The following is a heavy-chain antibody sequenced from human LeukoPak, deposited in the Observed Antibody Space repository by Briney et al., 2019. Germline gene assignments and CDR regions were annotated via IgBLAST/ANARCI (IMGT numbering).Heavy chain of an antibody. D-gene: IGHD5-18*01. J-gene: IGHJ6*03. CDR1: GFTFSSYA. CDR3: AKSIRPAMVIYYYYYMDV. V-gene: IGHV3-23*01. Sequence: GGSLRLSCAASGFTFSSYAMSWVRQAPGKGLEWVSAISGSGGSTYYADSVKGRFTISRDNSKNTLYLQLNSLRAEDTAVYYCAKSIRPAMVIYYYYYMDVWGKGTTVTVSS. CDR2: ISGSGGST.